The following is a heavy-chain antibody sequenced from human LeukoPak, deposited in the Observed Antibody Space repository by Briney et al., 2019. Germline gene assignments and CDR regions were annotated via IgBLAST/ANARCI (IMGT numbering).Heavy chain of an antibody. CDR1: GFTFDDYA. CDR2: ISWNSGSI. CDR3: AKDAGDYDYFDY. J-gene: IGHJ4*02. D-gene: IGHD4-17*01. Sequence: GRSLRLSCAASGFTFDDYAMHWVRQAPGKGLEWVSGISWNSGSIGYADSVKGRFTISRDNAKNSLYLQMNSLRAEGMALYYCAKDAGDYDYFDYWGQGTLVTVSS. V-gene: IGHV3-9*03.